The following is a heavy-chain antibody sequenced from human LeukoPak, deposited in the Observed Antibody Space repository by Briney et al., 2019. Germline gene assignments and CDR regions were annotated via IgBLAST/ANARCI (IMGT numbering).Heavy chain of an antibody. CDR2: IYTSGST. CDR3: ASTSAYYYDSSGYYYHFDY. CDR1: GGSISSGSNY. D-gene: IGHD3-22*01. Sequence: PSETLSPTCTVSGGSISSGSNYWSWIRQPAGKGLECIGRIYTSGSTNYNPSLKRRVTISVDTSKNQFSLNLSSVTAADTAVYYCASTSAYYYDSSGYYYHFDYWGQGTLVTVSS. V-gene: IGHV4-61*02. J-gene: IGHJ4*02.